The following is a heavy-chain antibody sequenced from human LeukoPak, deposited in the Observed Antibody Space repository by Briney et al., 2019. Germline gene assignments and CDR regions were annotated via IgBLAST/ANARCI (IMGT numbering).Heavy chain of an antibody. CDR3: ARTYYYDSRRFDP. V-gene: IGHV1-8*03. J-gene: IGHJ5*02. CDR2: MNPNSGNT. D-gene: IGHD3-22*01. CDR1: GYTFTSYD. Sequence: ASVKVSCKASGYTFTSYDINWVRQATGQGREWMGWMNPNSGNTGYAQKFQGRVTITRNTSISTAYMELSSLRSEDTAVYYCARTYYYDSRRFDPWGQGTLVTVSS.